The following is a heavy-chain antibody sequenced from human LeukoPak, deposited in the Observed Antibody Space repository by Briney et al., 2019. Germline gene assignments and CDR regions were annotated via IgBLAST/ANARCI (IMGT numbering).Heavy chain of an antibody. CDR3: ARAPIVVVTAILEYYFDY. Sequence: GGSLRLSCAASGFTFSSYWMHWVRQAPGEGLVWVSRINSDGSSTSYADSVKGRFTISRDNAKNSLYLQMNSLRAEDTAVYYCARAPIVVVTAILEYYFDYWGQGTLVTVSS. CDR2: INSDGSST. CDR1: GFTFSSYW. J-gene: IGHJ4*02. V-gene: IGHV3-74*01. D-gene: IGHD2-21*02.